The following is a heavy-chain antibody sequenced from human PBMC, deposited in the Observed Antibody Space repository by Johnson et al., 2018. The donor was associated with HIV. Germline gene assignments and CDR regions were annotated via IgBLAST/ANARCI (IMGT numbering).Heavy chain of an antibody. J-gene: IGHJ3*02. CDR3: ARPDSSSARAHDAFDI. CDR1: GFTFSSYW. V-gene: IGHV3-74*02. CDR2: IISDATTA. Sequence: VQLVESGGGLVQPGGSMRLSCAASGFTFSSYWMHWVRQAPRKGLVWVSRIISDATTAIYTDSVKGRFTISRDNVKNTLYLQMNSLRADDTAVYYCARPDSSSARAHDAFDIWGQGTTVIVSS. D-gene: IGHD6-6*01.